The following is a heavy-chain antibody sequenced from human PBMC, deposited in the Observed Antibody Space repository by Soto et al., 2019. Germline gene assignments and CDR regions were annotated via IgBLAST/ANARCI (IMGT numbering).Heavy chain of an antibody. J-gene: IGHJ4*02. D-gene: IGHD2-15*01. CDR2: ISYDGTNK. CDR3: ARDLLCSGGNCDDY. CDR1: GFTFSDYS. Sequence: GGSLRLSCAASGFTFSDYSMHWVRQAPGKGLEWVAVISYDGTNKYYADSVKGRFTISRDNSKNTLYLQMDSLRAEDTALFYCARDLLCSGGNCDDYWGQGTQVTVSS. V-gene: IGHV3-30-3*01.